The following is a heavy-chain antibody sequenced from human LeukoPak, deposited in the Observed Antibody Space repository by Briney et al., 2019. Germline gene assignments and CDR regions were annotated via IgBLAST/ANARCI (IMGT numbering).Heavy chain of an antibody. V-gene: IGHV1-8*03. D-gene: IGHD3-10*01. CDR3: ARGRLLWFGELGYYMDV. CDR1: GYTFTSYD. J-gene: IGHJ6*03. Sequence: ASVKVSCKASGYTFTSYDINWVRQATGQGLEWMGWMNPNSGNTGYAQKFQGRVTITRNTSTSTAYMELSSLRSEDTAVYYCARGRLLWFGELGYYMDVWGKGTTVTVSS. CDR2: MNPNSGNT.